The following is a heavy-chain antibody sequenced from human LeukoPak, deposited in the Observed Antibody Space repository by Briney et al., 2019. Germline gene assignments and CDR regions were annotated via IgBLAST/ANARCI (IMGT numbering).Heavy chain of an antibody. J-gene: IGHJ6*03. CDR2: IIPIFGTA. D-gene: IGHD3-3*02. CDR1: GGTFSSYA. CDR3: ARKQPFRDYYYYYMDV. V-gene: IGHV1-69*13. Sequence: SVKVSCKASGGTFSSYAISWVRQAPGQGLEWTGGIIPIFGTANYAQKFQGRVTITADESTSTAYMELSSLRSEDTAVYYCARKQPFRDYYYYYMDVWGKGTTVTVSS.